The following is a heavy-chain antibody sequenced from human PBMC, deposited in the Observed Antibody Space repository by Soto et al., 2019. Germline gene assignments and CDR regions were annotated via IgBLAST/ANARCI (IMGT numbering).Heavy chain of an antibody. D-gene: IGHD3-9*01. J-gene: IGHJ4*02. CDR3: AREGESGYIVTGAFDY. CDR1: GFPFSDYY. Sequence: QVQLVESGGGLVKPGGSLRLSCAASGFPFSDYYMSWFRQATGKGLEWVSYISSSGSTIDYADSVKGRFTISSDNAKNSLYLQMNSLRAEDTAVYYCAREGESGYIVTGAFDYWGQGHLVTVSS. V-gene: IGHV3-11*01. CDR2: ISSSGSTI.